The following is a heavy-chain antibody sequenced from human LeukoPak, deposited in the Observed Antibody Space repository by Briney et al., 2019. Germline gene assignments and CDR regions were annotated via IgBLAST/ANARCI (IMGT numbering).Heavy chain of an antibody. D-gene: IGHD3-16*01. V-gene: IGHV1-18*01. CDR3: ARATGTWGHDGFDI. J-gene: IGHJ3*02. Sequence: GASVKVSCKAYGYTFMSHGISWVRQAPGQGLEWMGWISGSSSNTNYAQRLQGRVTMTTDTSTTTAYMELRSLRSDDTAVYYCARATGTWGHDGFDICGQGTMVTVSS. CDR2: ISGSSSNT. CDR1: GYTFMSHG.